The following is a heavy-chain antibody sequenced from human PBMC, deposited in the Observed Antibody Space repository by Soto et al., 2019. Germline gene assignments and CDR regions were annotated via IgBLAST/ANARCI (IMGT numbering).Heavy chain of an antibody. CDR2: IIPIFGTA. J-gene: IGHJ4*02. Sequence: SVKVSCKASGGTFSSYAISWVRQAPGQGLEWMGGIIPIFGTANYAQKFQGRVTITADESTSTAYMELSSLRSEDTAVYYCARSPRGVRYFDWLLFWGQGTLVTVSS. CDR3: ARSPRGVRYFDWLLF. CDR1: GGTFSSYA. D-gene: IGHD3-9*01. V-gene: IGHV1-69*13.